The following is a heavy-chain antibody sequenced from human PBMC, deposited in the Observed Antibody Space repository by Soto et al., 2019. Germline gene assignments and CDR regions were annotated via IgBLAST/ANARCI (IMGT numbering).Heavy chain of an antibody. CDR3: AKDRVALAGMGFFDS. J-gene: IGHJ4*01. D-gene: IGHD6-19*01. V-gene: IGHV3-23*01. CDR1: GFTLSNFA. CDR2: INNSGSRT. Sequence: EVQLLEPGGNLIQPGGSLRLSCAASGFTLSNFAMTWVRQAPGKGLQWVSTINNSGSRTYYADSVRGRFTISRDNSNNRLYLQMTSLTADDTARYYCAKDRVALAGMGFFDSWGQGSLVIVSS.